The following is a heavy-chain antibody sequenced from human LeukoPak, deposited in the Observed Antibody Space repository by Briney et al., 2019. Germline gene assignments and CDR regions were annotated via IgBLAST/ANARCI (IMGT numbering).Heavy chain of an antibody. V-gene: IGHV4-34*01. Sequence: SETLSLTCAVYGGSFSGYYWSWIRQPPGKGLEWIWEINHSGSTNYNPSLKSRVTISVDTSKNQFSLKLSSVTAADTAVYYCARGAAWFGELPDFDYWGQGTLVTVSS. D-gene: IGHD3-10*01. J-gene: IGHJ4*02. CDR1: GGSFSGYY. CDR3: ARGAAWFGELPDFDY. CDR2: INHSGST.